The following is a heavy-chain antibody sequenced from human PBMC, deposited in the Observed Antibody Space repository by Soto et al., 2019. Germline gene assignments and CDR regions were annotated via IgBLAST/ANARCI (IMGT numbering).Heavy chain of an antibody. CDR3: GRRYGSDIDY. J-gene: IGHJ4*02. V-gene: IGHV4-39*01. CDR1: GTSISTTDYY. D-gene: IGHD2-15*01. Sequence: SETLSLTCTVSGTSISTTDYYWGWIRQPPGKGLEWITSIYYTGMTYYNPSLKSRVTISVDTSKNQFSLKLSSVTAADTAVYYSGRRYGSDIDYWGQGTLVTVSS. CDR2: IYYTGMT.